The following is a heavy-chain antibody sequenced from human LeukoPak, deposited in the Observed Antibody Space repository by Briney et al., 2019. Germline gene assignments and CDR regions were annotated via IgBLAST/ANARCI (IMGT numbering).Heavy chain of an antibody. Sequence: PGGSLRLSCAGSGFTFSNYDMTWVRQAPGKGLEWVSSISSRSSYIYYADSVKGRFAISRDHAKNSLFLQMNSLRAEDTAVYYCARDRDSSSWSSRRVGDYFDYWGQGTLVTVSS. CDR1: GFTFSNYD. CDR3: ARDRDSSSWSSRRVGDYFDY. CDR2: ISSRSSYI. V-gene: IGHV3-21*01. D-gene: IGHD6-13*01. J-gene: IGHJ4*02.